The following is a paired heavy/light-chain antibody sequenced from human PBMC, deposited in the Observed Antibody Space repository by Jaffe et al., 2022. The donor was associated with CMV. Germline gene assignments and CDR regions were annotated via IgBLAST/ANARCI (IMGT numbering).Heavy chain of an antibody. J-gene: IGHJ6*02. CDR1: GYTFANYG. CDR2: ISGSNGHT. D-gene: IGHD5-12*01. Sequence: QVQVVQSGDEVKKPGASVKVSCKASGYTFANYGFSWVRQAPGQGLEWMGWISGSNGHTKYAQKFQGRVTMTRETSTSTAYMELRGLKSDDMAVYYCARAPAGYSGYDFYQYGMDVWGQGTTVTVSS. V-gene: IGHV1-18*03. CDR3: ARAPAGYSGYDFYQYGMDV.
Light chain of an antibody. J-gene: IGLJ3*02. CDR1: SSDVGSFDL. CDR3: CSFAGGSTWV. Sequence: QSALAQPASVSGSPGQSITISCTGTSSDVGSFDLVSWYQQYPGKAPKLMVYEITKRPSGVSSRFSGSKSGNTASLTISGLQPEDEADYHCCSFAGGSTWVFGGGTRLTVL. CDR2: EIT. V-gene: IGLV2-23*02.